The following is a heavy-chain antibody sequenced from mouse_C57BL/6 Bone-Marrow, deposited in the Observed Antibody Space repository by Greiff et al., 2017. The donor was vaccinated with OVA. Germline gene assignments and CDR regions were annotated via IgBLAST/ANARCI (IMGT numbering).Heavy chain of an antibody. J-gene: IGHJ1*03. V-gene: IGHV1-55*01. CDR1: GYTFTSYW. CDR2: IYPGSGST. D-gene: IGHD1-1*01. Sequence: QVQLQQPGAELVKPGASVKMSCKASGYTFTSYWITWVKQSPGQGLEWIGNIYPGSGSTNYNEKFKGKATLTVDTSSSTAYMQLSSLTSEDSAVYCCARSPIYYFGGYFDVWGTGTTVTVSS. CDR3: ARSPIYYFGGYFDV.